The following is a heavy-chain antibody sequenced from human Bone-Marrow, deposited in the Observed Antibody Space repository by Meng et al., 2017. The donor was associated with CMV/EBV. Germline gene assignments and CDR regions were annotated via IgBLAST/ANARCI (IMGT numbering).Heavy chain of an antibody. J-gene: IGHJ6*01. CDR2: IRQDGSEK. CDR3: ARDLSHYDFWSGYNPHGMDV. V-gene: IGHV3-7*01. Sequence: GGSLRLSCAASGFTFSSYWMHWVRQAPGKGLEWVANIRQDGSEKYYVDSVKGRFTISRDNAKNSLYLQMNSLRAEDTAVYYCARDLSHYDFWSGYNPHGMDVWGQGTTVTVSS. CDR1: GFTFSSYW. D-gene: IGHD3-3*01.